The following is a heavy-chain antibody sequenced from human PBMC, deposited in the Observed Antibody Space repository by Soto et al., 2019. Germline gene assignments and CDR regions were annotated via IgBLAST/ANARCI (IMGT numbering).Heavy chain of an antibody. Sequence: EVHLVESGGGVVRPGGSLRLSCAASGFRFDEYGMTWVRQAPGKGLEWVSGTNWDGDDTGYADSVKGLFTISRDNAKNSLYLQMNNLKGEDTAIYYCARGDIAVAVSSDFWGQGTLVTVSS. CDR3: ARGDIAVAVSSDF. CDR1: GFRFDEYG. J-gene: IGHJ4*02. CDR2: TNWDGDDT. D-gene: IGHD6-19*01. V-gene: IGHV3-20*04.